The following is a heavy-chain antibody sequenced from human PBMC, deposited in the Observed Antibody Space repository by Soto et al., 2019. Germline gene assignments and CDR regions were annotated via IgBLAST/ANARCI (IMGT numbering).Heavy chain of an antibody. CDR1: GDSVSSNSAA. V-gene: IGHV6-1*01. Sequence: SQTLSLTCAISGDSVSSNSAAWNWIRQSPSRGLEWLGRTYYRSKWYNDYAVSVKSRVTISVDTSKNQFSLKLSSVTAADTAVYYCAIFGVVIIGPYYMDVWGKGTTVTVSS. CDR2: TYYRSKWYN. J-gene: IGHJ6*03. D-gene: IGHD3-3*01. CDR3: AIFGVVIIGPYYMDV.